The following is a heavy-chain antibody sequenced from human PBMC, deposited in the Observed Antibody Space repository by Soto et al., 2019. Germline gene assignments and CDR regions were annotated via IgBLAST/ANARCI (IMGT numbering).Heavy chain of an antibody. V-gene: IGHV1-2*04. Sequence: QVQLVQSGAEVKKPGASVKVSCKASGYTFTGYYMHWVRQAPGQGLEWMGWINPSSGGTNYAQKFQGWVTMTRDTSISTAYMELSRLRSDDTAVYYCARAGYCTNGVCSSLDYWGQGTLVTVSS. CDR3: ARAGYCTNGVCSSLDY. J-gene: IGHJ4*02. CDR1: GYTFTGYY. CDR2: INPSSGGT. D-gene: IGHD2-8*01.